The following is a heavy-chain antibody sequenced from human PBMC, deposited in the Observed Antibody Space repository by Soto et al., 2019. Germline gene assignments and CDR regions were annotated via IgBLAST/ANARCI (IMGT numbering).Heavy chain of an antibody. J-gene: IGHJ5*02. CDR2: IYAGNGDT. D-gene: IGHD6-19*01. CDR3: ARERAVAGSVDGNWFDP. V-gene: IGHV1-3*01. Sequence: QVQLVQSGAEVKKPGASVKVSCKASGYNFTNYAIHWVRQAPGQALEWMGWIYAGNGDTRYSQKFQGRVTSTSGASATEAYMELRSLRSDDTSVYYCARERAVAGSVDGNWFDPCVQGNAVTVSS. CDR1: GYNFTNYA.